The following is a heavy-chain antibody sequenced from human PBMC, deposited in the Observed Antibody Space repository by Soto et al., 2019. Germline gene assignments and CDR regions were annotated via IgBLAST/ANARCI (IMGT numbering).Heavy chain of an antibody. J-gene: IGHJ4*02. CDR2: IYYSGST. CDR3: ASLGPKGLELDY. D-gene: IGHD1-1*01. Sequence: SETLSLTCTVSGGSISSSSYYWGWIRQPPGKGLEWIGSIYYSGSTYYNPSHKSRVTISVDTSKNQFSLKLSSVTAADTAVYYCASLGPKGLELDYWGQGTLVTVSS. CDR1: GGSISSSSYY. V-gene: IGHV4-39*01.